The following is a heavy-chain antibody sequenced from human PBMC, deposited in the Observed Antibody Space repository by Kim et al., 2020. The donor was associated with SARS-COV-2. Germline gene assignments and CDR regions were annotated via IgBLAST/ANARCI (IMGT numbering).Heavy chain of an antibody. Sequence: GGSLRPSCAASGFTFSSYGMHWVRQAPGKGLEWVAVISYDGSNKYYADSVKGRFTISRDNSKNTLYLQMNSLRAEDTAVYYCAKDGGQLGYYYYGMDVWGQGTTVSVSS. J-gene: IGHJ6*02. D-gene: IGHD6-6*01. CDR1: GFTFSSYG. V-gene: IGHV3-30*18. CDR2: ISYDGSNK. CDR3: AKDGGQLGYYYYGMDV.